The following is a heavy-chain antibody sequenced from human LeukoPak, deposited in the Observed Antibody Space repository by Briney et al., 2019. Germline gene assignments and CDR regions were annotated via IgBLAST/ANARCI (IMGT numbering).Heavy chain of an antibody. V-gene: IGHV3-48*01. J-gene: IGHJ4*02. CDR2: ISSSSSTI. Sequence: PGGSLRLSCAASGFTFSSYAMSWVRQAPGKGLEWVSYISSSSSTIYYADSVKGRFTISRDNAKNSLYLQMDSLRAEDTAVYYCARGDCSGGSCYLSLTTIDYWGQGTLVTVSS. D-gene: IGHD2-15*01. CDR1: GFTFSSYA. CDR3: ARGDCSGGSCYLSLTTIDY.